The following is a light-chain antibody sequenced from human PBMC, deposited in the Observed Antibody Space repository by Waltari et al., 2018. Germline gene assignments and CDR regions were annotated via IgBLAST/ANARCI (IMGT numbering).Light chain of an antibody. V-gene: IGKV1-5*03. J-gene: IGKJ4*01. CDR2: KAS. CDR3: QQYNSWLT. Sequence: DIQMTQSPSTLSASVGYRVTITCRASHSISDWLAWYQQKPEKAPKLLISKASSLESGVPSRFSGSGSGTEFTLTISSLQPDDFATYYCQQYNSWLTFGGGTKVEIK. CDR1: HSISDW.